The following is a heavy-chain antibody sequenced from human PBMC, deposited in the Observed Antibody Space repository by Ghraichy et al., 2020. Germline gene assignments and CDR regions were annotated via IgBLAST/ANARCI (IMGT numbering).Heavy chain of an antibody. CDR1: GFTFTEYS. V-gene: IGHV3-48*02. Sequence: GGSLRLSCAASGFTFTEYSMNWVRQAPGEGLEWVAYISRSGSAIFYADSVKGRFTISRDNAKTSLSLQMNSLRDEDTAVCYCARHKPRRADFWEGFYGMDVWGQGTTVTVSS. D-gene: IGHD3-3*01. CDR2: ISRSGSAI. CDR3: ARHKPRRADFWEGFYGMDV. J-gene: IGHJ6*02.